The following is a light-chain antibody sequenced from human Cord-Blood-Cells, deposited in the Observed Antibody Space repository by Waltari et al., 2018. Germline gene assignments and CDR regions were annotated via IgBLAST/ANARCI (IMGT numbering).Light chain of an antibody. CDR3: SSYTSSSHV. V-gene: IGLV2-14*01. CDR1: SSDVGGYNY. Sequence: QSALTQPASVSGSPGQSITISCTGTSSDVGGYNYVSWYQQHPGKAPKLMIYEVSKRPSGVSNRFSGSKSGNTASLTISGLQAEDEADYYCSSYTSSSHVFGTGTKVTVL. J-gene: IGLJ1*01. CDR2: EVS.